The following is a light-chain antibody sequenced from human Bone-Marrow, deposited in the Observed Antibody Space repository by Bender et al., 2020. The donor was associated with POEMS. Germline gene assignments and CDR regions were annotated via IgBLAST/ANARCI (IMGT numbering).Light chain of an antibody. Sequence: QSALTQPASVSESPGQSITVSCTGDNTDLGPHSVVSWYQQHPGRVPKLMIYEDTKRPSGVSDRFSASKSGSTASLTISGLQSEDEADYYCCSYVGSDRMLFGGGTKVTVL. J-gene: IGLJ2*01. V-gene: IGLV2-23*01. CDR2: EDT. CDR1: NTDLGPHSV. CDR3: CSYVGSDRML.